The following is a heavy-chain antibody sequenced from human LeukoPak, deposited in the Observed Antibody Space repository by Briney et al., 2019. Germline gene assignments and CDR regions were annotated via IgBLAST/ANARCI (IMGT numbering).Heavy chain of an antibody. V-gene: IGHV3-21*01. CDR1: GFTFSSYS. D-gene: IGHD3-10*01. J-gene: IGHJ5*02. Sequence: KPGGSLRLSCAASGFTFSSYSMNWVRQAPGKGLEWVSSISSSSSYIYYADSVKGRFTISRDNAKNSPYLQMNSLRAEDTAVYYCARETYFPSNWFDPWGQGTLVTVSS. CDR3: ARETYFPSNWFDP. CDR2: ISSSSSYI.